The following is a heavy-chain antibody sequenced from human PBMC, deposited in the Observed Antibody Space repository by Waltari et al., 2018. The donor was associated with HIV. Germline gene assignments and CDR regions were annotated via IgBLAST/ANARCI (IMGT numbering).Heavy chain of an antibody. D-gene: IGHD2-8*02. CDR2: IIPIFDTT. CDR3: ARASGDYSFYYAMDV. Sequence: QVQLVQSGAEVKKPGSSVKVSCMASGGTFSSYAFNWVRQAPGQGLEWMGGIIPIFDTTNYAQKFQGRVRSTADESTGTAYMELSSLRSEDTAVYYCARASGDYSFYYAMDVWGQGTTVTVSS. J-gene: IGHJ6*02. CDR1: GGTFSSYA. V-gene: IGHV1-69*01.